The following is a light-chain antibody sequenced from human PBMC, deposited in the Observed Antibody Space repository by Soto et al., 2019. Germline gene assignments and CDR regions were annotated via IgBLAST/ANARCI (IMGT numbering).Light chain of an antibody. CDR3: QQLRISLT. Sequence: AIHLTQSPSSLSASVGDRVTITCRASQAIGSALAWYQQRPGRSPKLLIYDVSILESGVPSRFAGSGSGADFTLTISGLQPEDIATYYCQQLRISLTFGAGTKVEIK. V-gene: IGKV1-13*02. CDR1: QAIGSA. J-gene: IGKJ4*01. CDR2: DVS.